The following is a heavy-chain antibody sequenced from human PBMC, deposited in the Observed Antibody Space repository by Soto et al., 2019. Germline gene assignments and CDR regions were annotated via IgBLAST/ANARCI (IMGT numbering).Heavy chain of an antibody. CDR2: ISYDGSNK. D-gene: IGHD6-13*01. J-gene: IGHJ4*02. CDR1: GFTFSSYA. CDR3: ARVVGGAAAAGSFDY. V-gene: IGHV3-30-3*01. Sequence: QVQLVESGGGVVQPGRSLRLSCAASGFTFSSYAMHWVRQAPGKGLEWVAVISYDGSNKYYADSVKGRFTISRDNSKNTLYLQMNSLRAEDTAVYYCARVVGGAAAAGSFDYWGQGTLVTVSS.